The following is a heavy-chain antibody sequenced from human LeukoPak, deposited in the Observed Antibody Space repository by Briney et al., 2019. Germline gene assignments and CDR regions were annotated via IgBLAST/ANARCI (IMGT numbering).Heavy chain of an antibody. V-gene: IGHV6-1*01. J-gene: IGHJ3*02. CDR1: GDSVSSNSAA. CDR3: ARARYSSSYPTPHAFDI. Sequence: SPTLSLTCAISGDSVSSNSAAWNWLRQSPSRGLEWLGRTYYRSKWYNDDAVGVKSLITINPDTTKKLFSLQLNSVTPEDTAVYYCARARYSSSYPTPHAFDIWGQGTMVTVSS. CDR2: TYYRSKWYN. D-gene: IGHD6-13*01.